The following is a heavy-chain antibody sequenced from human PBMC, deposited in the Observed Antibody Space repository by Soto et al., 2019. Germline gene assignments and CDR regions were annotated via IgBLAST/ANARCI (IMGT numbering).Heavy chain of an antibody. CDR2: ISSSSSYI. CDR1: GFTFSSYS. Sequence: GGSLRLSCAASGFTFSSYSMNWVRQAPGKGLEWVSSISSSSSYIYYADSVKGRFTISRDNAKNSLYLQMNSLRAEDTAVYYCARDLRGYYGSGSSNCFDPWGQGTLVTVSS. V-gene: IGHV3-21*01. CDR3: ARDLRGYYGSGSSNCFDP. D-gene: IGHD3-10*01. J-gene: IGHJ5*02.